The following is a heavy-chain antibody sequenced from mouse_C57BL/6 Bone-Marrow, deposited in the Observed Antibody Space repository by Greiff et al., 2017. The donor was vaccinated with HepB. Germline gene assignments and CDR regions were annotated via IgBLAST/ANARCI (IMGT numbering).Heavy chain of an antibody. D-gene: IGHD1-1*01. J-gene: IGHJ2*01. CDR1: GYSITSGYY. CDR2: ISYDGSN. V-gene: IGHV3-6*01. Sequence: EVKLMESGPGLVKPSQSLSLTCSVTGYSITSGYYWNWIRQFPGNKLEWMGYISYDGSNNYNPSLKNRISITRDTSKNQFFLKLNSVTTEDTATYYCARDNYGVLWGQGTTLTVSS. CDR3: ARDNYGVL.